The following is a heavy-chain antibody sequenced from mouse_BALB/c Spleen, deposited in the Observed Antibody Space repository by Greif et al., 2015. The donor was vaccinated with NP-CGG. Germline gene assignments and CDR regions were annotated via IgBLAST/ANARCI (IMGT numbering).Heavy chain of an antibody. CDR3: ARSVGGYYGYVMDY. J-gene: IGHJ4*01. CDR1: GFTFSSFG. D-gene: IGHD1-2*01. Sequence: EVKLMESGGGLVQPGGSRKLSCAASGFTFSSFGMHWVRQAPEKGLEWVAYISSGSSTIYYADTVKGRFTISRDNPKNTLFLQMTSLRSEDTAMYYCARSVGGYYGYVMDYWGQGTSVTVSS. V-gene: IGHV5-17*02. CDR2: ISSGSSTI.